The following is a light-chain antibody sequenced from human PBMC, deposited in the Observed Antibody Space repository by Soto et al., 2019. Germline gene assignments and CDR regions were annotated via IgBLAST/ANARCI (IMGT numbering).Light chain of an antibody. Sequence: DIQMTQYPSTLSASVEDTVTVTCRASQSVSGWLAWYQQKPGEAPKLLIYDASALPRGVPSRFSGSGSGTKFTLSIASLQPDDFATYYCQQYETFSGTFGPGTKVHIK. CDR2: DAS. V-gene: IGKV1-5*01. CDR1: QSVSGW. J-gene: IGKJ1*01. CDR3: QQYETFSGT.